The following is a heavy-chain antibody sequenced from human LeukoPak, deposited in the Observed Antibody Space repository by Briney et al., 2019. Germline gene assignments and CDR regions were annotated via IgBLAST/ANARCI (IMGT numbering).Heavy chain of an antibody. V-gene: IGHV3-48*04. Sequence: GGSLRLSCAASGFTFSSYGMHWVRQAPGKGLEWVSYISSSGSTIYYADSVKGRFTISRDNAKNSLYLQMNSLRAEDTAVYYCARGRITMVRGVIYAFDIWGQGTMVTVSS. J-gene: IGHJ3*02. CDR3: ARGRITMVRGVIYAFDI. D-gene: IGHD3-10*01. CDR1: GFTFSSYG. CDR2: ISSSGSTI.